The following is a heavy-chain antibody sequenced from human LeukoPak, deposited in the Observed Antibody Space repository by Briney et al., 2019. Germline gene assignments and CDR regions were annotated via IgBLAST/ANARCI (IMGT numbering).Heavy chain of an antibody. V-gene: IGHV3-30*03. CDR1: GFIVSSNY. D-gene: IGHD3-10*01. CDR3: ARDPGGDYMDV. CDR2: ISYDGSNK. Sequence: GGSLRLSCAASGFIVSSNYMSWVRQAPGKGLEWVAVISYDGSNKYYADSVKGRFTISRDNSKNTLYLQMNSLRAEDTAVDYCARDPGGDYMDVWGKGTTVTVSS. J-gene: IGHJ6*03.